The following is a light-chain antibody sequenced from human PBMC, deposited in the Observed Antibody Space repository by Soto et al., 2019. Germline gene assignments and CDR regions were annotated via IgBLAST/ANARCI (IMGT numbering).Light chain of an antibody. CDR1: SSDVGAYNY. CDR2: EVS. V-gene: IGLV2-14*01. CDR3: QSYDSSLKNSV. Sequence: QSALTQPASVSGSPGQSITISCTGTSSDVGAYNYVSWYQQHPGKAPKLMIYEVSNRPSGVPDRFSGSKSGTSASLAITGLQPEDEADYYCQSYDSSLKNSVFGGGTKLTVL. J-gene: IGLJ3*02.